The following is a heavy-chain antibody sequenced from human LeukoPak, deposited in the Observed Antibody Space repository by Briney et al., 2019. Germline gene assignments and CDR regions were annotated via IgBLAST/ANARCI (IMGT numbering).Heavy chain of an antibody. CDR1: GGSFSGYY. CDR3: ARGRQDVTMIVVVMTAVSYYLDV. Sequence: SETLSLTCAVSGGSFSGYYWSWIRQTPEKGLEWIGEMNPSGSTNYNPSLKSRVTISVDTSKNQFSLELSSATAADTAVYYCARGRQDVTMIVVVMTAVSYYLDVWGKGTTVTVS. V-gene: IGHV4-34*01. D-gene: IGHD3-22*01. CDR2: MNPSGST. J-gene: IGHJ6*03.